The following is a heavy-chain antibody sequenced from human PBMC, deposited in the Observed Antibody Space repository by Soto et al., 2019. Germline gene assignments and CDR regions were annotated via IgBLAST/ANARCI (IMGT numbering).Heavy chain of an antibody. D-gene: IGHD3-3*01. CDR2: SYYRGST. Sequence: QLQLQESGPGLVKPSETLSLTCTVSGGSISSRSHYWGWIRQSPGKHLEWIGSSYYRGSTHYNPSLKTRVTISVDTSKNQVFLKVFSVTAADTAVYYCAKADGFGVVTPFFEYWGQGILVTVSS. CDR1: GGSISSRSHY. V-gene: IGHV4-39*01. CDR3: AKADGFGVVTPFFEY. J-gene: IGHJ4*02.